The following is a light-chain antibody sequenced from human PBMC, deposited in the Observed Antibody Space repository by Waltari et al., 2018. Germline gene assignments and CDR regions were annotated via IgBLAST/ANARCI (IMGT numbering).Light chain of an antibody. CDR3: QQYDNLPLT. V-gene: IGKV1-12*01. J-gene: IGKJ3*01. Sequence: DIQMTQSPSSVSASVGDRVTLTCRASQGISSRLAWYQQKPGKAPKLLIYDASSLHSGVPSRFSGSGSGTDFTLTISSLQPEDIATYYCQQYDNLPLTFGPGTKVDIK. CDR2: DAS. CDR1: QGISSR.